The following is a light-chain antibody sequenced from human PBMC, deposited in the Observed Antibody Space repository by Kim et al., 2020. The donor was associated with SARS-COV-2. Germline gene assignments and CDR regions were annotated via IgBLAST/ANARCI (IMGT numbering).Light chain of an antibody. J-gene: IGLJ1*01. CDR1: KLGDKY. CDR3: QAWDSSTEV. V-gene: IGLV3-1*01. CDR2: QDS. Sequence: VCPGQTASITCSGDKLGDKYACWYQQKPGQSPVLVIYQDSKRPSGIPERFSGSNSGNTATLTISGTQAMDEADYYCQAWDSSTEVFGTGTKVTVL.